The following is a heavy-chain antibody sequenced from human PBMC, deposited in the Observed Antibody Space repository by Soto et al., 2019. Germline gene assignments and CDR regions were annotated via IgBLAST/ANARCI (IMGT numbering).Heavy chain of an antibody. CDR2: VNSGGSAT. Sequence: EAQLVESGGGLVQPGESLRLSCAASGFTFSRYEMNWIRQAPGKGPEWGSYVNSGGSATYYADSVKGRFTISRDNAKNSLYLRMNSLRAEDTAVYYCARDRSDCGGCSCYGNWFNPWGQGTLVTVSS. D-gene: IGHD2-15*01. CDR1: GFTFSRYE. J-gene: IGHJ5*02. CDR3: ARDRSDCGGCSCYGNWFNP. V-gene: IGHV3-48*03.